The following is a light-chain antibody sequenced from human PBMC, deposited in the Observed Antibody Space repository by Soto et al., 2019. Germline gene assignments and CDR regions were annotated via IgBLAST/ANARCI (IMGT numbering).Light chain of an antibody. V-gene: IGKV3-20*01. CDR2: GAS. J-gene: IGKJ4*01. Sequence: EIVLTHSPGTLSLSPGERATLSCRASQSVSSSYLVWYQQKPGQAPRLLIYGASSRATGIPERFSGSGSGTDFTLTISRLEPEDFAIYYCQQYDSSLALTFGGGTKVDIK. CDR3: QQYDSSLALT. CDR1: QSVSSSY.